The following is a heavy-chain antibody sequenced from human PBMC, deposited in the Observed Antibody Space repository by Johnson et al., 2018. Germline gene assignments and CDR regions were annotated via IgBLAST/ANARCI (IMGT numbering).Heavy chain of an antibody. D-gene: IGHD1-1*01. J-gene: IGHJ6*02. CDR2: INWNRGRI. V-gene: IGHV3-9*01. CDR3: AKDVMRTGTTCAMGV. Sequence: EVQLVETGGGLVQPGKSLRLSCAASGFIFDDYAMHWVRQAPGKGLEWVASINWNRGRIGYADSVKGRFTISRDNVKSSLYLQMKSLRTEDTALYYCAKDVMRTGTTCAMGVWGQGTKVTVS. CDR1: GFIFDDYA.